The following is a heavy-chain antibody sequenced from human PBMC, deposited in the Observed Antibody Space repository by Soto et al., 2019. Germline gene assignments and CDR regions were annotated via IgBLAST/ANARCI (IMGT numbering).Heavy chain of an antibody. D-gene: IGHD3-10*01. J-gene: IGHJ4*02. CDR3: ARLALVRGVMQNYFDY. V-gene: IGHV4-4*02. CDR2: IYHSGST. Sequence: SETLSLTCAVSSGSISSSNWWSWVRQPPGKGLEWIGEIYHSGSTNYNPSLKSRVTISVDKSKNQFSLKLSSVTAADTAVYYCARLALVRGVMQNYFDYWGQGTLVTVSS. CDR1: SGSISSSNW.